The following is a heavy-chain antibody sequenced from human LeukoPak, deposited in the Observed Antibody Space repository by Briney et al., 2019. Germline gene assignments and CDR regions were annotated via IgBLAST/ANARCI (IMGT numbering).Heavy chain of an antibody. J-gene: IGHJ5*02. CDR3: AKDRVLLDRDWFDP. CDR2: LFGSGGET. D-gene: IGHD2-2*03. Sequence: GGSLRLSCATSGFVFSNYAMTWVRQAPGKGPEWVSVLFGSGGETHYADSVKGRFTISRDNSKNTLYLQMNSLRAEDTAVYYCAKDRVLLDRDWFDPWGQGTLVTVSS. V-gene: IGHV3-23*01. CDR1: GFVFSNYA.